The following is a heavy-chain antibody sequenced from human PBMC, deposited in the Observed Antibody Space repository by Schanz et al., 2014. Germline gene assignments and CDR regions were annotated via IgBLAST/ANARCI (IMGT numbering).Heavy chain of an antibody. CDR2: IWSDGSGK. Sequence: GQLAESGGGLVQPGGSLRLSCAVSGFTVSSNHMSWVRQAPGKGLEWVAVIWSDGSGKYYADSVKGRFTISRDSGQNSLYLQMNSLRAGDTAVYYCARDRGYCSGGSCLTFDYWGQGTLVTVSS. J-gene: IGHJ4*02. V-gene: IGHV3-33*08. CDR3: ARDRGYCSGGSCLTFDY. CDR1: GFTVSSNH. D-gene: IGHD2-15*01.